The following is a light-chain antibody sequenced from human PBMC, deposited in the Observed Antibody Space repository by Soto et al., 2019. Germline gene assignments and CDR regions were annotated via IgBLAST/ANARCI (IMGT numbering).Light chain of an antibody. CDR2: AAS. V-gene: IGKV1-27*01. J-gene: IGKJ3*01. CDR3: QKYSIVPV. CDR1: QGIRNF. Sequence: DIQMTQSPTSLSASVGDRVTITCRASQGIRNFVAWYQQKPGKAPKLLIYAASTLQSAVPSRFSGSGSGTDFTLIISSLQPEDVATYSCQKYSIVPVFGPGTKVEIK.